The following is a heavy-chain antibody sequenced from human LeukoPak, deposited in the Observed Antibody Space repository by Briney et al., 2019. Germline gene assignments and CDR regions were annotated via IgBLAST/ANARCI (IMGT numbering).Heavy chain of an antibody. V-gene: IGHV1-8*01. CDR1: GYTFTSYD. CDR3: ARGGDGYNY. Sequence: GASVKVSCKASGYTFTSYDINGVRPAPGQGLEWMGWMNPNSGNTGYAQKFKGRVTMTRNTSISTAYMELSSLRSEDTAVYYRARGGDGYNYWGQGTLVTVSS. D-gene: IGHD5-24*01. CDR2: MNPNSGNT. J-gene: IGHJ4*02.